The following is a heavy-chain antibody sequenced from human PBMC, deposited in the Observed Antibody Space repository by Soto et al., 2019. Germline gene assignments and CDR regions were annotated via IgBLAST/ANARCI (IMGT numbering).Heavy chain of an antibody. CDR2: ISYDGSNK. CDR1: GFTFSSYA. Sequence: QVPLVESGGGVVQPGRSLRLSCAASGFTFSSYAMHWVRQAPGKGLEWVAVISYDGSNKYYADSVKGRFTISRDNSKNTLYLQMNSLRAEDTAVYYCARDASPYNWKFSGGVWGQGTLVTVSS. V-gene: IGHV3-30-3*01. CDR3: ARDASPYNWKFSGGV. D-gene: IGHD1-20*01. J-gene: IGHJ4*02.